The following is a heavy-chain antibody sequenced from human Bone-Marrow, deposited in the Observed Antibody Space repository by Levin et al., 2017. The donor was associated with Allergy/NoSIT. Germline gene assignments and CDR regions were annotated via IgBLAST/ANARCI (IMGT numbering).Heavy chain of an antibody. CDR2: IEDKGDGGTT. D-gene: IGHD3-10*01. J-gene: IGHJ4*02. Sequence: PGESLKISCAASGFTFSNAWMTWVRQAPGKGLEWVGRIEDKGDGGTTEYAAPVKGRLTISRDDAKNMLYLQMNSLKTEDTAVYYCTTARYCGVLRRRYYFDYWGQGTLVTVSS. CDR1: GFTFSNAW. CDR3: TTARYCGVLRRRYYFDY. V-gene: IGHV3-15*04.